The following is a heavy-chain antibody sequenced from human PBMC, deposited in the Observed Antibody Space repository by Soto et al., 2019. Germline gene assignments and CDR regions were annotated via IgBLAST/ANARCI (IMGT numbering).Heavy chain of an antibody. Sequence: GGSLRLSCAASGFPFGDFGMHWLRQAPGKGLEWVAVISHDGSDKFYADSVKARFTISRDNSKNTLYLQISGLRAEDTAVYYCAKSPDFFCSSANCARYYFDYWSQGTVVTVSS. CDR3: AKSPDFFCSSANCARYYFDY. D-gene: IGHD2-2*01. V-gene: IGHV3-30*18. CDR1: GFPFGDFG. J-gene: IGHJ4*02. CDR2: ISHDGSDK.